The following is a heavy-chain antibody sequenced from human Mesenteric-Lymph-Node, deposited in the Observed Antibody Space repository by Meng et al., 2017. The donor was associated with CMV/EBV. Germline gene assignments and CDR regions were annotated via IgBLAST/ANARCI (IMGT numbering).Heavy chain of an antibody. CDR3: AKDGAV. CDR1: GFTFSNYA. D-gene: IGHD3-16*01. Sequence: GESLKISCVASGFTFSNYAMHWVRQAPGKGLEWVAVIWYDGSNKYYTDSVKGRFTISRDNPKNTLFLEMNSLRAEDTAVYYCAKDGAVWGQGTLVTVSS. CDR2: IWYDGSNK. V-gene: IGHV3-33*06. J-gene: IGHJ4*02.